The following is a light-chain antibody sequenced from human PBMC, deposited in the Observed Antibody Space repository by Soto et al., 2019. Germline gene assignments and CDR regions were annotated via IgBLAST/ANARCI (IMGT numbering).Light chain of an antibody. CDR1: KSVGNY. Sequence: EIVLTQSPATLSLSPGEGATLSCRASKSVGNYLAWYQQRPGQVPRLLMYGVSNRATGIPARFSGSGSGTDFTLTISSLEPEDFAVYYCQQRTNWPTFGQGTKVEIK. CDR3: QQRTNWPT. V-gene: IGKV3-11*01. J-gene: IGKJ1*01. CDR2: GVS.